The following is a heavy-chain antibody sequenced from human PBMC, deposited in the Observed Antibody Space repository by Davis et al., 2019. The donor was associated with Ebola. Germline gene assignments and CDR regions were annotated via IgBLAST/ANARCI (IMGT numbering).Heavy chain of an antibody. V-gene: IGHV3-23*01. CDR1: VITFSSYA. CDR3: ARGPTYTAMGDRGFDQAYYYYGMDV. Sequence: GGSLRLSCTDSVITFSSYAMTWVRQAPGKGLEWVSAISGSGGNTYYADSVKGRFTISRDNSKKTMYLQMNSLRGEDTAVYYCARGPTYTAMGDRGFDQAYYYYGMDVWGKGTTVTVSS. CDR2: ISGSGGNT. D-gene: IGHD5-18*01. J-gene: IGHJ6*04.